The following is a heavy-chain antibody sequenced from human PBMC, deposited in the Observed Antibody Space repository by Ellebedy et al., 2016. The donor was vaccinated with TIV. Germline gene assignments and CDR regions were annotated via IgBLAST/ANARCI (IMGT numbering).Heavy chain of an antibody. D-gene: IGHD2-15*01. CDR2: IYYSGST. J-gene: IGHJ5*02. V-gene: IGHV4-59*12. CDR3: AREKGEVVAANNWFDP. Sequence: SETLSLTXTVSGGSISSYYWSWIRQPPGKGLEWIGYIYYSGSTNYNPSLKSRVTMSVDTSKNQFSLKLNSVTAADTALYYCAREKGEVVAANNWFDPWGQGTLVTVSS. CDR1: GGSISSYY.